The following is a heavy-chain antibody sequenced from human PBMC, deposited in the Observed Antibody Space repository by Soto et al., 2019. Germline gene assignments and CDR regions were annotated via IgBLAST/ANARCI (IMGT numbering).Heavy chain of an antibody. CDR1: GGTFSSYA. J-gene: IGHJ6*02. V-gene: IGHV1-69*13. D-gene: IGHD2-2*02. CDR2: IIPIFGTA. CDR3: ARDRDIVVVPAALHYGMDV. Sequence: SVYVSCKASGGTFSSYAISWVRQAPGQGLEWMGGIIPIFGTANYAQKFQGRVTITADESTSTAYMELSSLRSEDTAVYYCARDRDIVVVPAALHYGMDVWGQGTTVTVSS.